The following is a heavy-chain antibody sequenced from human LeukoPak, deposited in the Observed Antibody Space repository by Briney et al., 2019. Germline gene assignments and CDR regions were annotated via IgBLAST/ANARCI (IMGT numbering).Heavy chain of an antibody. CDR2: IYYSGST. D-gene: IGHD4-23*01. J-gene: IGHJ4*02. V-gene: IGHV4-59*01. CDR3: ARDYCGKSDY. Sequence: PSETLSLTCTVSGGSISSYYLSWIRQPPGKGLEWIGYIYYSGSTNYNPSLKSRVTISVDTSKNQFSLKLSSVTAADTAVYYCARDYCGKSDYWGQGTLVTVSS. CDR1: GGSISSYY.